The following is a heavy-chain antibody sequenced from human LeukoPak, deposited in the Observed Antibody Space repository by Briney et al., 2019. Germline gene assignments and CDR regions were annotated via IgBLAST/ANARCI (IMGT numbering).Heavy chain of an antibody. J-gene: IGHJ4*02. Sequence: PSETLSLTCAVYGGSFSGYYWSWIRQPPGKGLEWIGYIYYSGSTNYNPSLKSRVTISVDTSKNQFSLKLSSVTAADTAVYYCASEGRTGEDYFDYWGQGTLVTVSS. CDR3: ASEGRTGEDYFDY. D-gene: IGHD7-27*01. CDR1: GGSFSGYY. V-gene: IGHV4-59*01. CDR2: IYYSGST.